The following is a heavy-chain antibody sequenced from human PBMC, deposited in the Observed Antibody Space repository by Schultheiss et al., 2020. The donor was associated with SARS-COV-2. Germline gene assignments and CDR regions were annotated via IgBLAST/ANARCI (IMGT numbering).Heavy chain of an antibody. CDR1: GGSISSGGYY. CDR3: ARGRIVLMVYTRPFDP. V-gene: IGHV4-39*07. D-gene: IGHD2-8*01. CDR2: INHSGST. J-gene: IGHJ5*02. Sequence: SQTLSLTCTVSGGSISSGGYYWSWIRQPPGKGLEWIGEINHSGSTNYNPSLKSRVTISVDTSKNQFSLKLSSVTAADTAVYYCARGRIVLMVYTRPFDPWGQGTLVTVSS.